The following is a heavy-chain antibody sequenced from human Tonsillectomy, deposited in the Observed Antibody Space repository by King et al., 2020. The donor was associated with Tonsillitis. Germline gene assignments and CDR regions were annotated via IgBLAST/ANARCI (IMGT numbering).Heavy chain of an antibody. D-gene: IGHD6-13*01. CDR2: IYTSGST. J-gene: IGHJ1*01. CDR3: ARASVYSSSWPEYSQH. CDR1: GGSISSYY. Sequence: QLQESGPGLVKPSETLSLTCTVSGGSISSYYWSWIRQPAGKGLEWIGRIYTSGSTNYNPSTKSRVTMSVATSKNQFSLKLSSLTAADTAVYYCARASVYSSSWPEYSQHWGQGTLVTVSS. V-gene: IGHV4-4*07.